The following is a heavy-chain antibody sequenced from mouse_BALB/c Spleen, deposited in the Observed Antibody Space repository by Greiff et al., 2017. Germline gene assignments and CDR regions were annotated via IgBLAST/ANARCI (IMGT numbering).Heavy chain of an antibody. V-gene: IGHV5-9-4*01. J-gene: IGHJ4*01. CDR1: GFTFSSYA. CDR3: ARDRDGNYAMDY. Sequence: EVQRVESGGGLVKPGGSLKLSCAASGFTFSSYAMSWVRQSPEKRLEWVAEISSGGSYTYYPDTVTGRFTISRDNAKNTLYLEMSSLRSEDTAMYYCARDRDGNYAMDYWGQGTSVTVSS. D-gene: IGHD2-1*01. CDR2: ISSGGSYT.